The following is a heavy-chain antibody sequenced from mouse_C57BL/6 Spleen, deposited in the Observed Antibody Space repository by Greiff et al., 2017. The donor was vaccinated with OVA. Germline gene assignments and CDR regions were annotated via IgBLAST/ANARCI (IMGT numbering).Heavy chain of an antibody. Sequence: VQLQQPGAELVRPVSSVKLSCKASGYTFTRYCMHWVKQRPIQGLEWIGNIDPSDSETQYNQKFKDKATLTVDKSSSTAYMQLSSLTSEDSADYYSAREGITTVNIDYWGQGTTLTVAS. V-gene: IGHV1-52*01. D-gene: IGHD1-1*01. CDR2: IDPSDSET. CDR1: GYTFTRYC. CDR3: AREGITTVNIDY. J-gene: IGHJ2*01.